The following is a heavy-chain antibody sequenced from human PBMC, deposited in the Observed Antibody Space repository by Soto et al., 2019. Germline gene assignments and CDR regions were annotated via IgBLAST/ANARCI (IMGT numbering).Heavy chain of an antibody. D-gene: IGHD6-19*01. CDR3: ARNWFSVAGRFHFDY. V-gene: IGHV4-59*01. CDR1: VGSINTYY. CDR2: VDYSGNS. Sequence: SETLSLTCTFSVGSINTYYWSCIRHPPGKGLEWIGYVDYSGNSDSSPSLKSRVTISIDTSKKQVSLKLNSVTAADTAVYYCARNWFSVAGRFHFDYWGQGSPVSVSS. J-gene: IGHJ4*02.